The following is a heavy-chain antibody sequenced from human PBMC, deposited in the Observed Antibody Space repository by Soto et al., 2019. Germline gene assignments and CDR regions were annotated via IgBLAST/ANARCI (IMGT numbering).Heavy chain of an antibody. Sequence: QPGGSLRLSCAASGFTFSSYAMTWVRQAPGKGLEWVSAFSGSGITTYYADSVKGRFTISRDNSKNTLYLQMNSLRAEDTAVYYCAKDRGYSYGYDAFDIWGQGTMVTVSS. CDR3: AKDRGYSYGYDAFDI. CDR2: FSGSGITT. V-gene: IGHV3-23*01. D-gene: IGHD5-18*01. CDR1: GFTFSSYA. J-gene: IGHJ3*02.